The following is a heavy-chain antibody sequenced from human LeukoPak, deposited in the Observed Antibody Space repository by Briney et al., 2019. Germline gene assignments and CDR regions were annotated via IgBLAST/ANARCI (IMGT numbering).Heavy chain of an antibody. CDR2: MDGNSGKT. Sequence: GASVKVSCKTSGYTFTSYDINWVRQATGQGPEWMGGMDGNSGKTAYAQKFLGRVTITRNTSISTAYMELSSLRSEDTAVYYCARLYYYASSGYDALDIWGQGTMVTVSS. V-gene: IGHV1-8*01. CDR3: ARLYYYASSGYDALDI. D-gene: IGHD3-22*01. J-gene: IGHJ3*02. CDR1: GYTFTSYD.